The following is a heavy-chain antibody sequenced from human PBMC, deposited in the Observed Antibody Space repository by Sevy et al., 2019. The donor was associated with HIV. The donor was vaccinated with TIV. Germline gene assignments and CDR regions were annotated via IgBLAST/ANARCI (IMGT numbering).Heavy chain of an antibody. CDR2: ISGSDDSGGDDTI. J-gene: IGHJ6*02. CDR1: AFTLSDYY. V-gene: IGHV3-11*01. D-gene: IGHD3-16*01. CDR3: ARDHVKDGKGGDYYYHAMDV. Sequence: GGSLRLSCTASAFTLSDYYMSWIRQAPGKGLQWISYISGSDDSGGDDTIYYADSVKGRFTISRDNAKNSLYLQMSSLRADDTAVYYCARDHVKDGKGGDYYYHAMDVWGRGTTVTVSS.